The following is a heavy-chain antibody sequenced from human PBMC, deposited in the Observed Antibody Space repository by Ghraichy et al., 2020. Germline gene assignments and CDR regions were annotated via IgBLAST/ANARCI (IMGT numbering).Heavy chain of an antibody. CDR1: GYSISSGYY. Sequence: SETLSLICTVSGYSISSGYYWGWIRQPPGKGLEWIGSIYHSGSTSYNPSLKSRVTISVDTSKNQFSLKLSSVTAADTAVYYCARDGTARYFDWLNWFDPWGQGTLVTVSS. V-gene: IGHV4-38-2*02. J-gene: IGHJ5*02. CDR2: IYHSGST. D-gene: IGHD3-9*01. CDR3: ARDGTARYFDWLNWFDP.